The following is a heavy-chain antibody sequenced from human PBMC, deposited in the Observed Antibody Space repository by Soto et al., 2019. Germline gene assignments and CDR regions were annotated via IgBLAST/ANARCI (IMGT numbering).Heavy chain of an antibody. CDR1: GGSFSGYY. V-gene: IGHV4-34*01. CDR3: ARVRSQGYGSRSYYYYYYGMDV. CDR2: INHSGST. J-gene: IGHJ6*02. D-gene: IGHD3-10*01. Sequence: KTSETLSLTCAVYGGSFSGYYWSWIRQPPGKGLEWIGEINHSGSTNYNPSLKSRVTISVDTSKNQFSLKLSSVTAADTAVYYCARVRSQGYGSRSYYYYYYGMDVWGQGTTVTVSS.